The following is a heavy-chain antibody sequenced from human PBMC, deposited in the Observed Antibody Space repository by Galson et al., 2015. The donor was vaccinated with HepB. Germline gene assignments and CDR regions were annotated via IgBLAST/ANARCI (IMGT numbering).Heavy chain of an antibody. CDR2: TYYKSKWYN. D-gene: IGHD6-19*01. CDR3: ARGHSSGWYGTAQFDY. Sequence: CAISGDSVSSNNGAWNWIRQSPTRGLEWLGRTYYKSKWYNDYAVSVRSRITISPDTSKNQFSLQLNSVTPEDTAVYYCARGHSSGWYGTAQFDYWGQGTLVTVSS. V-gene: IGHV6-1*01. J-gene: IGHJ4*02. CDR1: GDSVSSNNGA.